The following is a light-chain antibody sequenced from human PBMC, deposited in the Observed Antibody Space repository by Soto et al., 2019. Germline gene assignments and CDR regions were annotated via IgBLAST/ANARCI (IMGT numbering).Light chain of an antibody. J-gene: IGKJ1*01. CDR3: QQYDSYSWT. V-gene: IGKV1-16*01. CDR1: QGIATY. CDR2: AAS. Sequence: DVQMTQSPSSLSASIGDRITITCLASQGIATYLNWYQQRPGKAPKLLIYAASGLQSGVPSRFSGSGSGTEFTLTISSLQTDDFATYYCQQYDSYSWTFGQGTKVDI.